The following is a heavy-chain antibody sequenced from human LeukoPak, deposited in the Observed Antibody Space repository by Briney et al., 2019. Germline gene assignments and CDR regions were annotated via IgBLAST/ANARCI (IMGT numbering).Heavy chain of an antibody. D-gene: IGHD6-19*01. CDR2: IYSGGST. J-gene: IGHJ4*02. CDR3: ARGRGLGELAVASFDS. Sequence: GGSLRLSCAASGFTVSSSYMSWVRQAPGKGLEWVSVIYSGGSTFYADSVMGRFTISRDNAKNMLYLQMNSLRAEDTAVYYCARGRGLGELAVASFDSWGQGILVTVSS. V-gene: IGHV3-53*01. CDR1: GFTVSSSY.